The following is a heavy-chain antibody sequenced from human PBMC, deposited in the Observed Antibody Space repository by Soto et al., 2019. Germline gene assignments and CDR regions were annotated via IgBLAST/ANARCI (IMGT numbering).Heavy chain of an antibody. CDR1: GFTFSSYG. CDR2: IWYDGSNK. V-gene: IGHV3-33*01. Sequence: GGSLRLSCAASGFTFSSYGMHWVRQAPGKGLEWVAVIWYDGSNKYYADSVKGRFTISRDNSKNTLYLQMNSLRAEDTAVYYCARGLSSGYFAFDIWGQGTMVTV. J-gene: IGHJ3*02. D-gene: IGHD3-3*01. CDR3: ARGLSSGYFAFDI.